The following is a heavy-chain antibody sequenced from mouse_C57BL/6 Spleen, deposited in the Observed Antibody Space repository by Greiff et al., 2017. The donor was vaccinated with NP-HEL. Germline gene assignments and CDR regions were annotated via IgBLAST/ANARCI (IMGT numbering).Heavy chain of an antibody. CDR2: INPNYGTT. Sequence: VHVKQSGPELVKPGASVKISCKASGYSFTDYNMNWVKQSNGKSLEWIGVINPNYGTTSYNQKFKGKATLTVDQSSSTAYMQLNSLTSEDSAVDYCARTYGSSLYAMDYWGQGTSVTVSS. CDR3: ARTYGSSLYAMDY. D-gene: IGHD1-1*01. V-gene: IGHV1-39*01. CDR1: GYSFTDYN. J-gene: IGHJ4*01.